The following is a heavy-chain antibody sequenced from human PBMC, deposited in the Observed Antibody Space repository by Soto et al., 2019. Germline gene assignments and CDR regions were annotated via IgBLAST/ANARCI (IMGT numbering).Heavy chain of an antibody. Sequence: ASVKVSCKASGYTFTSYAMHWVRQAPGQRLEWMGWINAGNGNTKYPQKFQGRVTITRDTSASTAYMELSSLRSEDTAVYYCARGETTVVTDYWGQGTLVTVSS. J-gene: IGHJ4*02. CDR1: GYTFTSYA. CDR2: INAGNGNT. D-gene: IGHD4-17*01. CDR3: ARGETTVVTDY. V-gene: IGHV1-3*01.